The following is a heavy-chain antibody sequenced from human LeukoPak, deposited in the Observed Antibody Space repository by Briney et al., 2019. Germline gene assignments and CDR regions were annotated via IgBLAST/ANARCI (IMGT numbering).Heavy chain of an antibody. V-gene: IGHV1-18*01. CDR3: ARDKGYSSGPAD. CDR1: GSTFTSYG. J-gene: IGHJ4*02. CDR2: ISAYNGNT. Sequence: ASVKVSCKASGSTFTSYGISWVRRAPGQGLEWMGWISAYNGNTNYSQKLQGRVTMTTDTSTSTAYMDLRSLRSDDTTVYYCARDKGYSSGPADWGQGTLVAVSS. D-gene: IGHD6-19*01.